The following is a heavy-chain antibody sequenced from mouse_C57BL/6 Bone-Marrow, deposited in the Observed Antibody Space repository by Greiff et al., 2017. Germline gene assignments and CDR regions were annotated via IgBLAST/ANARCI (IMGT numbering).Heavy chain of an antibody. J-gene: IGHJ3*01. V-gene: IGHV5-12*01. D-gene: IGHD1-1*01. Sequence: EVKLVESGGGLVQPGGSLKLSCAASGFTFSDYYMYWVRQTPEKRLEWAAYISNGGGSTYYPDTVKGRFTISRDNAKNTLYLQMSRLKSEDTAMYYCARPHYYYGSSFAYWGQGTLVTVSA. CDR3: ARPHYYYGSSFAY. CDR1: GFTFSDYY. CDR2: ISNGGGST.